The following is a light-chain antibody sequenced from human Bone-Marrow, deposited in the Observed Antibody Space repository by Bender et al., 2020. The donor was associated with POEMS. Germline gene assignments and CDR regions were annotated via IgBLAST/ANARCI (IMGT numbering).Light chain of an antibody. V-gene: IGLV2-14*01. CDR3: SSYTYFSTYV. CDR1: SSDVGGFDY. CDR2: DVT. J-gene: IGLJ1*01. Sequence: HSALTQPASVSGSPGQSITISCTGTSSDVGGFDYVSWYQQHPGKAPKLMIFDVTNRPSGVSNRFSGYKSGNTAYLTISGLQAEDEADYYCSSYTYFSTYVFGTGTKVTVL.